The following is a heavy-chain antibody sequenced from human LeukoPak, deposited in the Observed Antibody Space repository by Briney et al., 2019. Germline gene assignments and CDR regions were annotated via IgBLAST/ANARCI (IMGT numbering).Heavy chain of an antibody. CDR1: GFTFSDYY. J-gene: IGHJ3*02. CDR2: ISSSGSTI. Sequence: GGSLRLSRAASGFTFSDYYMSWIRQAPGKGLEWVSYISSSGSTIYYADSVKGRFTISRDNAKNSLYLQMNSLRAEDTAVYYCARETSNPDAFDIWGQGTMVTVSS. V-gene: IGHV3-11*01. CDR3: ARETSNPDAFDI.